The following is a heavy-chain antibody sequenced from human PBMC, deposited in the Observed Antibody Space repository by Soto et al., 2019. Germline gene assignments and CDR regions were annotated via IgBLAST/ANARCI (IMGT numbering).Heavy chain of an antibody. Sequence: GGSLRLSCAASGVDFSTFGMNWVRQAPGKGLEWVSFLSPSYPYTSYADSVKGRFTISGDNAKNSVSLQMNSLRADDTGVYYCARRPGNFWSGYPEAFDYWGPGTLVTVSS. CDR3: ARRPGNFWSGYPEAFDY. J-gene: IGHJ4*02. CDR1: GVDFSTFG. D-gene: IGHD3-3*01. CDR2: LSPSYPYT. V-gene: IGHV3-21*03.